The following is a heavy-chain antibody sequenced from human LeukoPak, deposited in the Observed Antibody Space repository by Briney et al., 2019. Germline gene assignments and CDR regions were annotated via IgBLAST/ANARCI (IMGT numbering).Heavy chain of an antibody. D-gene: IGHD6-6*01. V-gene: IGHV3-66*02. J-gene: IGHJ4*02. CDR3: AREYTTKPDY. CDR2: IYSGGST. CDR1: GFTVSNNY. Sequence: SGGSLRLSCAASGFTVSNNYMSWVRQAPGKGLEWVSVIYSGGSTYYADSVKGRFTISRDNSKNTLYLQMNSLRAEDTAVYYCAREYTTKPDYWGQGTLATVSS.